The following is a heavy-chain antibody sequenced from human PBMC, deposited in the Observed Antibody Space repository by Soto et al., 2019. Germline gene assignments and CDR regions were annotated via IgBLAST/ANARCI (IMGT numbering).Heavy chain of an antibody. J-gene: IGHJ3*02. CDR2: IYPGDSDT. D-gene: IGHD3-22*01. Sequence: GESLKISCKGSGYSFTSYWIGWVRQMPGKGLEWMGIIYPGDSDTRYSPSFQGQVTISADKSISTAYLQWSSLKASDTAMYYCASQQYYYDSSATGGFDIWGQGTMVTVSS. CDR1: GYSFTSYW. CDR3: ASQQYYYDSSATGGFDI. V-gene: IGHV5-51*01.